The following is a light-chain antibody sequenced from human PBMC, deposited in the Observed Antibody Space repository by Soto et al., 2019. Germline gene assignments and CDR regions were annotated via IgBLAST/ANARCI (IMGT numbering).Light chain of an antibody. CDR1: NGDLGGYNY. V-gene: IGLV2-14*03. CDR3: SSYTSSNSLV. J-gene: IGLJ2*01. Sequence: QSALTQPASVSGSPGQSITISCTGTNGDLGGYNYVSWYQQYPGKAPKLMIYNVGDRPSGVSSRFSGSKSGSTASLTISGLQAEDEADYYCSSYTSSNSLVFGGGTKLTVL. CDR2: NVG.